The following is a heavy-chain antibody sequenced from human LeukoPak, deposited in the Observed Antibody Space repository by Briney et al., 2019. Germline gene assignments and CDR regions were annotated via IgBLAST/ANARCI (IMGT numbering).Heavy chain of an antibody. CDR2: IYYSGST. CDR1: GGSISSYY. V-gene: IGHV4-59*01. CDR3: ASCGNHDY. D-gene: IGHD4-23*01. J-gene: IGHJ4*02. Sequence: SEPLSLTCTVSGGSISSYYWSWIRPPPGKGLEWIGYIYYSGSTNYNPSLKSRVTISVDTFKNQFSLKLSSVTAADTAVYYCASCGNHDYWGQGTLVTVSS.